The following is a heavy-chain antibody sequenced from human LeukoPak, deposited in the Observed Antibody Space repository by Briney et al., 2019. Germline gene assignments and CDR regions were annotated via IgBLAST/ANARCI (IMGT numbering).Heavy chain of an antibody. CDR1: GFTFSINA. V-gene: IGHV3-23*01. D-gene: IGHD5-18*01. J-gene: IGHJ4*02. Sequence: PGGSLRLSCAASGFTFSINAMNWVRQAPGKGLEWVSGISGSSDNTYYADSVKGRFTISRDNSKNTLYLQMNSLRAEDTAVYYCAKVKRELWSAIDDWGQGILVIVSS. CDR3: AKVKRELWSAIDD. CDR2: ISGSSDNT.